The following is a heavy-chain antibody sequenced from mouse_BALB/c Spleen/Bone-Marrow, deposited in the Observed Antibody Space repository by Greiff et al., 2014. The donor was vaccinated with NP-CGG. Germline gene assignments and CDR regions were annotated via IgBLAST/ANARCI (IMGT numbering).Heavy chain of an antibody. CDR2: ISSGSSTI. D-gene: IGHD1-1*01. V-gene: IGHV5-17*02. CDR3: ARSYYGSSYYFDY. CDR1: GSTFSSFG. J-gene: IGHJ2*01. Sequence: EVQLVESGGGLVQPGGSRKLSCAASGSTFSSFGMHWVRQAPEKGLEWVAYISSGSSTIYYADTVKGRFTISRDNPKNTLFLQMTSLRSEDTAMYYCARSYYGSSYYFDYWGQGTTLAVSS.